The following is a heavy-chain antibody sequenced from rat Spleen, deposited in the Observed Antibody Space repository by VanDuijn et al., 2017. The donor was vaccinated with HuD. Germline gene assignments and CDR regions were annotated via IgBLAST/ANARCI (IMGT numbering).Heavy chain of an antibody. D-gene: IGHD1-9*01. Sequence: EVQLMAFGGGLVQPGRSLKLSCVASGFTFKNYWMTWIRQVPGQGLGWVASITHTGGSTYYPDSVRCRFTISRDNAKRTLYLQMNRLRSEDTATYYCARDRGYNYFDYEGQGVMVTVSS. J-gene: IGHJ2*01. CDR1: GFTFKNYW. CDR3: ARDRGYNYFDY. CDR2: ITHTGGST. V-gene: IGHV5-31*01.